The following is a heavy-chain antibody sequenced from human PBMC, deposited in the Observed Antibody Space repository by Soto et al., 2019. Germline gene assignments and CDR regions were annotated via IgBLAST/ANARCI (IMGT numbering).Heavy chain of an antibody. J-gene: IGHJ6*02. CDR1: GFTFGDYA. V-gene: IGHV3-49*04. D-gene: IGHD3-9*01. Sequence: GGSLRLSCTASGFTFGDYAMSWVRQAPGKGLEWVGFIRSKAYGGTTEYAASVKGRFTISRDGSKSIAYLQMNSLKTEDTAVYYCTRDRYFDWLAYYGMDVWGQGTTVTVSS. CDR2: IRSKAYGGTT. CDR3: TRDRYFDWLAYYGMDV.